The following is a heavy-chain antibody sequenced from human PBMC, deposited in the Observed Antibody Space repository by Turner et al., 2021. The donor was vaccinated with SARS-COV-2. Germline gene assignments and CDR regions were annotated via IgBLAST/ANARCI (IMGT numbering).Heavy chain of an antibody. V-gene: IGHV4-34*01. CDR2: IHPSGST. J-gene: IGHJ4*02. D-gene: IGHD2-21*02. CDR3: SRGDDSRKSGLL. CDR1: GGSFSGYY. Sequence: QVHLQQWGAGLLKPSVTLSLTCAVYGGSFSGYYWTWIRQPPGKGLEWIGEIHPSGSTYYNPSLKSRVTISQDTSKSQFSLNLSSVTAADTAVYHCSRGDDSRKSGLLWGQGTLVTVSS.